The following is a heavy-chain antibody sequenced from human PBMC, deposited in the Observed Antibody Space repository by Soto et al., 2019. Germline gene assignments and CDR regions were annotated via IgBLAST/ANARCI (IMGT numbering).Heavy chain of an antibody. Sequence: QVKLQESGPGLVKPSQTLSLTCTVSGGSISSGGYYWSWIRQHPGKGLEWIGYIYYSGSTYYNPSLTSRVTITVDTSKNQFSLKLSSVTAADTAVYYCARGMFHRRYNSFDPWGQGTLVTVSS. V-gene: IGHV4-31*03. D-gene: IGHD3-10*02. J-gene: IGHJ5*02. CDR3: ARGMFHRRYNSFDP. CDR2: IYYSGST. CDR1: GGSISSGGYY.